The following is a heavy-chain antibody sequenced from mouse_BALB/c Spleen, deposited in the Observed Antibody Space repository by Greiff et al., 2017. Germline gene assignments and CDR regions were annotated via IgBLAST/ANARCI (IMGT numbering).Heavy chain of an antibody. CDR3: ARGGIGKITRRYFDV. D-gene: IGHD2-4*01. J-gene: IGHJ1*01. CDR1: GDSITSGY. V-gene: IGHV3-8*02. CDR2: ISYSGST. Sequence: EVKLQESGPSLVKPSQTLSLTCSVTGDSITSGYWNWIRKFPGNKLEYMGSISYSGSTYYNPSLKSRISITRDTSKNQYYLQLNSVTTEDTATYYCARGGIGKITRRYFDVWGAGTTVTVSS.